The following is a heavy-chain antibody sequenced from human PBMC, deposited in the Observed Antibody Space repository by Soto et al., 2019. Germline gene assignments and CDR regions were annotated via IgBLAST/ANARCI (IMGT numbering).Heavy chain of an antibody. CDR3: AKSYSSNWYDYFDY. Sequence: GGSLRLSCAASEFTFSTYAMSWVRHAPGKGLEWVSAISGSGGSTYYADSVKGRFTISRDTSKNTLYLQMNSLRAEDMALYYCAKSYSSNWYDYFDYWGQGTLVTVSS. V-gene: IGHV3-23*01. D-gene: IGHD6-13*01. CDR1: EFTFSTYA. CDR2: ISGSGGST. J-gene: IGHJ4*02.